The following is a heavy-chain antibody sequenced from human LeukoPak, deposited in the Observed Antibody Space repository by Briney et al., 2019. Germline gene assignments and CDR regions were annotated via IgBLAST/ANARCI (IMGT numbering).Heavy chain of an antibody. V-gene: IGHV1-46*03. CDR3: AREPSSIAAAGTAFDY. CDR1: GYTFTSYY. D-gene: IGHD6-13*01. J-gene: IGHJ4*02. Sequence: ASVKVSCKASGYTFTSYYMHWVRQAPGQGLGWMGIINPSGGSTSYAQKFQGRVTMTRDTSTSTVYMELSSLRSEDTAVYYCAREPSSIAAAGTAFDYWGQRTMVTVSS. CDR2: INPSGGST.